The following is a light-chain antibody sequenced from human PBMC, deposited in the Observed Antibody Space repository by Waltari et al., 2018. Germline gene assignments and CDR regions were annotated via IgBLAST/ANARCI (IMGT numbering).Light chain of an antibody. J-gene: IGKJ2*01. CDR3: QQYDTTPWT. CDR1: QSVRRNN. V-gene: IGKV3-20*01. CDR2: DNS. Sequence: EIVLTQSPGTLSLSPGERATLSCRASQSVRRNNTLAWYQQKPGQPPRLLISDNSSWATGISHTFSSSGSGTGFTLTISRLEPEDFAVYYCQQYDTTPWTFGQGTKLQIK.